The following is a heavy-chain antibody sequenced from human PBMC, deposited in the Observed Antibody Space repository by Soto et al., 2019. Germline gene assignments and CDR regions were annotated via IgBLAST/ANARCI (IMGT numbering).Heavy chain of an antibody. CDR1: GFTFSSYG. CDR2: ISYDGSNK. J-gene: IGHJ4*02. V-gene: IGHV3-30*18. D-gene: IGHD6-6*01. CDR3: AKDLGSSSFFDY. Sequence: GGSLRLSCAASGFTFSSYGMHWVRQAPGKGLEWVAVISYDGSNKYYADSVKGRFTISRDNSKNTLYLQMNSLRAEDTAVYYCAKDLGSSSFFDYWGQGTLVTVSS.